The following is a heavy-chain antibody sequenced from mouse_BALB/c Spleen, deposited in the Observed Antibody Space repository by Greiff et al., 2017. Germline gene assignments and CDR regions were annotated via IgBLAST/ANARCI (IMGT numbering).Heavy chain of an antibody. V-gene: IGHV1-82*01. Sequence: VQLQQSGPELVKPGASVKISCKASGYAFSSSWMNWVKQRPGQGLEWIGRIYPGDGDTNYNGKFKGKATLTADKSSSTAYMQLSSLTSVDSAVYFCARRGARAMDYWGQGTSVTVSS. CDR2: IYPGDGDT. CDR1: GYAFSSSW. CDR3: ARRGARAMDY. J-gene: IGHJ4*01. D-gene: IGHD3-1*01.